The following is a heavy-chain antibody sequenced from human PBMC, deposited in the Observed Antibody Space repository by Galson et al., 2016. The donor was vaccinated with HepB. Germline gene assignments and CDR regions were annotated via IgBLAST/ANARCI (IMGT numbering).Heavy chain of an antibody. V-gene: IGHV6-1*01. Sequence: CAISGDSVSTISAAWNWVRQSPSRGLEWLGKTYYRSKWYNDYAESVKSRITTNADNSKNQFSLHLNSVTPEDTAVYYCAREGYCYGRRCSYYFDPWGQGTLVTVSS. CDR2: TYYRSKWYN. J-gene: IGHJ4*02. D-gene: IGHD2-15*01. CDR3: AREGYCYGRRCSYYFDP. CDR1: GDSVSTISAA.